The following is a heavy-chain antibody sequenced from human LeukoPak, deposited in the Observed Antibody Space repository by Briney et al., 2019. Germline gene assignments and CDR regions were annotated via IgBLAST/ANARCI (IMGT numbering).Heavy chain of an antibody. CDR1: GYTFTSYC. CDR2: INPSGGST. D-gene: IGHD3-3*01. V-gene: IGHV1-46*01. Sequence: GASVKVSCKASGYTFTSYCMHWVRQAPGQGLEWMGIINPSGGSTSYAQKFQGRVTMTRDTSTSTVYMELSSLRSEDTAVYYCAREGHLTIFGAGRGYYFDYWGQGTLVTVSS. J-gene: IGHJ4*02. CDR3: AREGHLTIFGAGRGYYFDY.